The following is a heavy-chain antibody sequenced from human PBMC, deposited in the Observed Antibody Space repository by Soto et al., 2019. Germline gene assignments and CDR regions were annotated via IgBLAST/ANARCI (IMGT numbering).Heavy chain of an antibody. CDR3: AAAYSGRYYRFDF. V-gene: IGHV1-69*13. CDR2: FIPSFGTA. Sequence: SVKVSCKASGDAFTKLGFTWVRQAPGQGLEWVGQFIPSFGTAKYAPRFQGRVTIGADESTSVAFIELTSLRNEDTAMYYCAAAYSGRYYRFDFWGQGTPVTVSS. J-gene: IGHJ4*01. CDR1: GDAFTKLG. D-gene: IGHD1-26*01.